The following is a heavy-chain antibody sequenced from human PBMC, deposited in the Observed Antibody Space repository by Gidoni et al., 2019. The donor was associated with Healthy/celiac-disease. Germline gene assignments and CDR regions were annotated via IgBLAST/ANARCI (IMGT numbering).Heavy chain of an antibody. V-gene: IGHV4-39*01. CDR1: GGSISSSSYY. CDR2: IYYSGST. J-gene: IGHJ4*02. D-gene: IGHD1-1*01. CDR3: ARHSAATGTSSYFDY. Sequence: QLQLQESGPGLVKPSETLSLTCTVSGGSISSSSYYWGWIRQPPGKGLEWIGSIYYSGSTYYNPSLKSRVTISVDTSKNQFSLKLSSVTAADTAVYYCARHSAATGTSSYFDYWGQGTLVTVSS.